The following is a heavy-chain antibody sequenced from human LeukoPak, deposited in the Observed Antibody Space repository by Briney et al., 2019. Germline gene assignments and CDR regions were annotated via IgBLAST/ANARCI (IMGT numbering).Heavy chain of an antibody. J-gene: IGHJ4*02. CDR3: ATNYDSSGYDGGIYFDY. V-gene: IGHV4-39*07. Sequence: SETLSLTCTVSGGSISSSSYYWGWIRQPPGKGLEWIGSIYYSGSTYYNPSLKSRVTISVDTSKNQSSLKLSSVTAADTAVYYCATNYDSSGYDGGIYFDYWGQGTLVTVSS. CDR2: IYYSGST. CDR1: GGSISSSSYY. D-gene: IGHD3-22*01.